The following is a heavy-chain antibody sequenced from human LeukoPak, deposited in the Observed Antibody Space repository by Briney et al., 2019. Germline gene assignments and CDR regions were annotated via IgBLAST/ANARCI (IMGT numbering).Heavy chain of an antibody. CDR3: ARDRGSGYRDY. CDR1: GGTXXXYA. Sequence: XVSCXXSGGTXXXYAISWVRQAPGQGLEWMGGIIPIFGTANYAQKFQGRVTITADESTSTAYMELSSLRSEDTAVYYCARDRGSGYRDYWGQGTLVTVSS. D-gene: IGHD3-22*01. CDR2: IIPIFGTA. J-gene: IGHJ4*02. V-gene: IGHV1-69*01.